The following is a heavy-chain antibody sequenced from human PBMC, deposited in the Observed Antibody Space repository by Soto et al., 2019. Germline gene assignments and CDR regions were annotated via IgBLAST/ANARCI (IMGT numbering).Heavy chain of an antibody. CDR3: ARGGSRSWYLPFDY. D-gene: IGHD6-13*01. CDR1: GFTFSSYG. Sequence: QVQLVESGGGVVQPGRSLRLSCAASGFTFSSYGMHWVRQAPGKGLEWVAVIWYDGSNKYYADSVKGRFTISRDNSKNTLYLQMNSLRAEDTAVYYCARGGSRSWYLPFDYWGQGTLVTVSS. J-gene: IGHJ4*02. V-gene: IGHV3-33*01. CDR2: IWYDGSNK.